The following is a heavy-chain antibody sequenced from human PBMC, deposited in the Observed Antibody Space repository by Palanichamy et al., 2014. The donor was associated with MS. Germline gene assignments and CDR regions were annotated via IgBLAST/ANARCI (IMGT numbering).Heavy chain of an antibody. Sequence: QVQLVESGGGVVQPGRSLRLSCVDSGFTFSRNAMHWARQAPGKGLEWVAVILYDGSTAFYADPVKGRFTISRDNSKNTLYLQMHSLRTEDTAVYYCASDYDDWEFDYWGQGTLVTVSS. CDR3: ASDYDDWEFDY. CDR2: ILYDGSTA. D-gene: IGHD4-17*01. V-gene: IGHV3-30-3*01. J-gene: IGHJ4*02. CDR1: GFTFSRNA.